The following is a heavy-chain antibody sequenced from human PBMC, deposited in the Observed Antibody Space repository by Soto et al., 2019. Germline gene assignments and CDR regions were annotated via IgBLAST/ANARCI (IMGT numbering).Heavy chain of an antibody. CDR2: IYYSGST. D-gene: IGHD3-16*02. CDR3: ARALGGVIMRPNNWFDP. V-gene: IGHV4-31*03. CDR1: GGSISSGGYY. Sequence: QVQLQESGPGLVKPSQTLSLTCTVSGGSISSGGYYWSWIRQHPGKGLEWIGYIYYSGSTSYNPYLKSRFTTSVDPSNNQFSLKLSSVTAADTAVYYCARALGGVIMRPNNWFDPWGQGTLVTVSS. J-gene: IGHJ5*02.